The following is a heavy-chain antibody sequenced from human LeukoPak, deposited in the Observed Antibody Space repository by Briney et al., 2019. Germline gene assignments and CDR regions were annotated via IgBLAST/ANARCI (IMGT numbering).Heavy chain of an antibody. Sequence: SVKVSSKASGGTFSSYAISWVRQAPGQGLEWMGGIIPIFGTANYAQKFQGRVTITADESTSTAYMELSSLRSEDTAVYYCARAPSRDIVVVPAAIGYWGQGTLVTVSS. CDR1: GGTFSSYA. V-gene: IGHV1-69*01. CDR2: IIPIFGTA. D-gene: IGHD2-2*01. CDR3: ARAPSRDIVVVPAAIGY. J-gene: IGHJ4*02.